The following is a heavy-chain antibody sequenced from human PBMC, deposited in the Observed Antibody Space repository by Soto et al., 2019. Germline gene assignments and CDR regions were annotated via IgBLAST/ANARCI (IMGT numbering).Heavy chain of an antibody. CDR1: GLTFTSYS. D-gene: IGHD5-18*01. J-gene: IGHJ4*02. CDR3: ARDRGYTYGFDF. CDR2: IHSSSSII. Sequence: PGGSLRLSCAASGLTFTSYSMNWVRQAPGKGLEWVSFIHSSSSIIYYADSVKGRFTISRDNAKNSLYLQMNSLRDEDTAVYYCARDRGYTYGFDFWGQGALVTVSS. V-gene: IGHV3-48*02.